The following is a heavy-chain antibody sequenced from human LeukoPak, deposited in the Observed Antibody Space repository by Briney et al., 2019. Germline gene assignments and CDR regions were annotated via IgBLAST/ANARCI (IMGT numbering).Heavy chain of an antibody. CDR1: GYTFTSYG. J-gene: IGHJ4*02. V-gene: IGHV1-18*01. D-gene: IGHD1-26*01. Sequence: ASVKVSCKASGYTFTSYGISWVRQAPGQGLEWMGWISAYNGNTNYAQKLQGRVTMTTDTSTSTAYMDLSRLRSDDTAIYYCAREYTGNYLDYWGQGALVTVSS. CDR2: ISAYNGNT. CDR3: AREYTGNYLDY.